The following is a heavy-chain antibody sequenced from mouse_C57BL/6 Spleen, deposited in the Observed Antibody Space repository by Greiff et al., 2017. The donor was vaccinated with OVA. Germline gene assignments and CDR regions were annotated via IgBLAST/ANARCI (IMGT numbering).Heavy chain of an antibody. CDR1: GYTFTSYW. D-gene: IGHD1-1*01. V-gene: IGHV1-55*01. CDR2: IYPGSGST. Sequence: VQLQQPGAELVKPGASVKMSCKASGYTFTSYWITWVKQRPGQGLEWIGDIYPGSGSTNYNEKFKSKATLTVDTSSSTAYMQLSSLTSEDSAVYYCALSYYGSSPFDYWGQGTTLTVSS. CDR3: ALSYYGSSPFDY. J-gene: IGHJ2*01.